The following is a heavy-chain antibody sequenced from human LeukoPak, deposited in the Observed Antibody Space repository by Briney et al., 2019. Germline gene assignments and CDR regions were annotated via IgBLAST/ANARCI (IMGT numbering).Heavy chain of an antibody. J-gene: IGHJ3*02. CDR2: IWYDGSNK. V-gene: IGHV3-33*03. CDR1: GFTFSSYG. CDR3: ARFIASPGPDAFDI. D-gene: IGHD6-13*01. Sequence: GGSLRLSCAASGFTFSSYGMHWVRQAPGKGLEWVAVIWYDGSNKYYADSVKGRFTISRDSARNSVYLQMNSLRADETAVYFCARFIASPGPDAFDIWGQGTLVTVSS.